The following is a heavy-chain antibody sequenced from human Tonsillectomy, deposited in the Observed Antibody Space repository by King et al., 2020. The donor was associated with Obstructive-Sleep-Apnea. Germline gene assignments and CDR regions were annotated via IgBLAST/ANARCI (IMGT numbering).Heavy chain of an antibody. CDR3: ARDRLMYYDGGETQAMNV. D-gene: IGHD3-22*01. CDR1: GGTFSSYG. V-gene: IGHV1-69*01. J-gene: IGHJ6*02. Sequence: VQLVQSGAEVKKPGSSVKVSCKTSGGTFSSYGISWVRQAPGQGLEWMGGIIPIFDTTNYAQKFQGRITITADESTSTAYMELSSLRSEDTAVYYCARDRLMYYDGGETQAMNVWGQGTTVTVSS. CDR2: IIPIFDTT.